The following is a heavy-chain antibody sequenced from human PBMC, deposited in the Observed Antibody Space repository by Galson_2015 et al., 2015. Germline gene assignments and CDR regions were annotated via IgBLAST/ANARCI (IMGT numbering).Heavy chain of an antibody. J-gene: IGHJ4*02. CDR2: IYYSVST. Sequence: TLSLTCTVSDVSINSGVHYWNWIRQHPGRGLEWIVHIYYSVSTHYNPSLKSRVIISVDTSKNHFSLNLYSVTAADMAVYYCARGALRYASVSYYDFWGQGTQVSVSS. CDR3: ARGALRYASVSYYDF. CDR1: DVSINSGVHY. V-gene: IGHV4-31*03. D-gene: IGHD3-10*01.